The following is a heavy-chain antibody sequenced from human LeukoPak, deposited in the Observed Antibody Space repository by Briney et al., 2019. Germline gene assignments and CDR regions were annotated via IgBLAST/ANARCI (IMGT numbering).Heavy chain of an antibody. CDR3: AKEVGSYYDSSGYYSFDY. D-gene: IGHD3-22*01. V-gene: IGHV3-23*01. CDR2: LSGGGGST. Sequence: TGGSLRLSCAASGFTFSSYALSWVRQAPGKGLEWVSALSGGGGSTYYADSVKGRFTISRDNSKNTLYLQMNSLRAEDTAVYYCAKEVGSYYDSSGYYSFDYWGQGTLVTVSS. J-gene: IGHJ4*02. CDR1: GFTFSSYA.